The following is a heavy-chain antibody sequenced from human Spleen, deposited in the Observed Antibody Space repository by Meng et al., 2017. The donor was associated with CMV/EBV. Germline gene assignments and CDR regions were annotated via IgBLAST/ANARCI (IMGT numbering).Heavy chain of an antibody. V-gene: IGHV3-21*01. D-gene: IGHD3-22*01. CDR3: ARGRDSSGYYYLDY. Sequence: DSGFTCSSYSMNWVRQAPGKGLEWVSSISSSSSYIYYADSVKGRFTISRDNAKNSLYLQINSLRAEDTAVYYCARGRDSSGYYYLDYWGQGTLVTVSS. J-gene: IGHJ4*02. CDR1: GFTCSSYS. CDR2: ISSSSSYI.